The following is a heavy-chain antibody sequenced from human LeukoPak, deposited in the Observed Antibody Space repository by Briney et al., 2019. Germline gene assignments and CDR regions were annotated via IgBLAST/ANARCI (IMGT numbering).Heavy chain of an antibody. CDR1: GFTFSSFW. J-gene: IGHJ4*02. CDR3: ARRYFDY. CDR2: INQDGSEK. Sequence: GGSLRLSCGASGFTFSSFWMHWVRQAPGKGLEWVANINQDGSEKYYVDSVKGRFTSSRDNAKNSLYLQMSSLRAEDTAVYYCARRYFDYWGQGTLVTVSS. V-gene: IGHV3-7*01.